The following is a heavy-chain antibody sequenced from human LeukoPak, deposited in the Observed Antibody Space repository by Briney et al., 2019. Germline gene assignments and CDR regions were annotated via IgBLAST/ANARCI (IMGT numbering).Heavy chain of an antibody. J-gene: IGHJ4*02. D-gene: IGHD6-19*01. V-gene: IGHV1-69*06. Sequence: SVKVSGKASGGTFSSYAISWVRQAPGQGLEWMGGIIPIFGTANYAQKFQGRVTITADKSTSTAYMELSSLRSEDTAVYYCARYSARGGWYAYWGQGTLVTVSS. CDR3: ARYSARGGWYAY. CDR1: GGTFSSYA. CDR2: IIPIFGTA.